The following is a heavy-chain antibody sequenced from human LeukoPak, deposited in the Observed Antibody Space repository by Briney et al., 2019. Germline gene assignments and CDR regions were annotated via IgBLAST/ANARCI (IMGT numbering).Heavy chain of an antibody. CDR3: AKGLDRGSFDS. D-gene: IGHD3-10*01. CDR1: GYSISSGYY. CDR2: ITGSGDST. Sequence: ETLSLTCTVSGYSISSGYYWGWIRQPPGKGLEWVSSITGSGDSTNYADSVKGRFTISRDNSQDTLYLQVNSLRAEDTAVYYCAKGLDRGSFDSWGQGSLVTVSS. J-gene: IGHJ4*02. V-gene: IGHV3-23*01.